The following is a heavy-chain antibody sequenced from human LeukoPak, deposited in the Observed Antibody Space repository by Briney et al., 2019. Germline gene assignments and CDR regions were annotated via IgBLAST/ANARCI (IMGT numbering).Heavy chain of an antibody. J-gene: IGHJ5*02. CDR1: GYTFRNYG. V-gene: IGHV1-18*01. CDR3: ARGLLDP. Sequence: GASVKVSCKTSGYTFRNYGITWVRQIPGQGLEWMGWISPYNGNTNYAQKLQGRVTMTRNTSISAAYMELSSLRSEDTAVYYCARGLLDPWGQGTLVTVSS. CDR2: ISPYNGNT.